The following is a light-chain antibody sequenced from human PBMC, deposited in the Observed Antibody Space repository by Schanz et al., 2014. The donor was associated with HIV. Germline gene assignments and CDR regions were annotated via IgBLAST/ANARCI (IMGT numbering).Light chain of an antibody. V-gene: IGLV2-14*03. J-gene: IGLJ2*01. CDR2: DVS. Sequence: QSALTQPPSASGSPGQSVAISCTGTSSDVGDYNYVSWYQQHPGKAPKLMIYDVSNRPSGVSNRFSGSKSGNTASLTISGLQAEDEADYYCSSYTSKSTLVFGGGTKLTVL. CDR3: SSYTSKSTLV. CDR1: SSDVGDYNY.